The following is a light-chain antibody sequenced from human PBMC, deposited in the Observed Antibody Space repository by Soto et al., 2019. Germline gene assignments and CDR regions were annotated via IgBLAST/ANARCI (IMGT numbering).Light chain of an antibody. J-gene: IGKJ1*01. Sequence: EIVLTPSPGTLSLSPGERATLSCRASQTVSSSFLAWYQQKPGQAPRLLIYGASSRATGIPDRFSGSGSGTDFTLTISRLEPEDFAVYYCQQYGSSPTFGQGTKVDIK. CDR3: QQYGSSPT. CDR1: QTVSSSF. V-gene: IGKV3-20*01. CDR2: GAS.